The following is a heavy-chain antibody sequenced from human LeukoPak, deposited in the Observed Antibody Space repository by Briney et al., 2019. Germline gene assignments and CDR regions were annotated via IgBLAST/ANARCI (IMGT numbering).Heavy chain of an antibody. V-gene: IGHV3-23*01. J-gene: IGHJ4*02. CDR1: GFTFSNYA. CDR2: ITGSGGGT. Sequence: PGGSLRLSCAASGFTFSNYAMSWVRQAPGKGLEWVSAITGSGGGTYYADSVKGRFTISRDNSKNTLYLQMNSLRAEDTAVYYCAKWGVYDVLTGYYDPDYWGQGTLVTVSS. CDR3: AKWGVYDVLTGYYDPDY. D-gene: IGHD3-9*01.